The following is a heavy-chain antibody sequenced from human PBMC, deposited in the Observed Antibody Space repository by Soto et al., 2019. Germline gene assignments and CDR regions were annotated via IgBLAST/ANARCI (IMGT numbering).Heavy chain of an antibody. CDR2: INWNGGST. Sequence: VQLVESGGGVVRPGGSLRLSCAAAGFTFDDYGMSWVRQAPGKGLEWVSGINWNGGSTGYADSVKGRFTISRDNAKNSLYLQMNSLRAEDTALYHCAKISSTRNYYYYYMDVWGKGTTVTVSS. CDR1: GFTFDDYG. CDR3: AKISSTRNYYYYYMDV. J-gene: IGHJ6*03. V-gene: IGHV3-20*01. D-gene: IGHD2-2*01.